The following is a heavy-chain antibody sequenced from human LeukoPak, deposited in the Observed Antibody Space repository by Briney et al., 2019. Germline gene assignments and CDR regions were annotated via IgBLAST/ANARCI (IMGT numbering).Heavy chain of an antibody. D-gene: IGHD6-19*01. CDR3: ARDFYRGAVAEGYNWFDP. J-gene: IGHJ5*02. CDR1: GYTFTGYY. V-gene: IGHV1-2*02. Sequence: GASVKVSCKASGYTFTGYYMHWVRQAPGQGLEWMGWINPNSGGTNYAQKFQGRVTMTRDTSISTAYMELSRLRSDDTAVYYCARDFYRGAVAEGYNWFDPWGQGTLVTVSS. CDR2: INPNSGGT.